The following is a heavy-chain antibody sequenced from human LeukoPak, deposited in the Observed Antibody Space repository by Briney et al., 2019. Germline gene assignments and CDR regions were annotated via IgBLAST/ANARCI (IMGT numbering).Heavy chain of an antibody. Sequence: GGSLRLSCAASGFTFNGSAMHWVRQASGKGLEWIGHIRNKANSYAAVYAASVKGRFTASRDDSKNTAYLQMNSLKTEDTAVYYCAREPREDLYYYYGMDVWGQGTTVTVSS. J-gene: IGHJ6*02. V-gene: IGHV3-73*01. CDR1: GFTFNGSA. CDR2: IRNKANSYAA. CDR3: AREPREDLYYYYGMDV.